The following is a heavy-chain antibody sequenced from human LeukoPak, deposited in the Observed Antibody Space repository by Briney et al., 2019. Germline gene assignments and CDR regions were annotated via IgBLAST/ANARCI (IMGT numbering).Heavy chain of an antibody. D-gene: IGHD5-18*01. CDR2: ISYDGSNK. Sequence: GGSLRLSCAASGFTFSSYSMNWVRQAPGKGLEWVAVISYDGSNKYYADSVKGRFTISRDNSKNTLYLQMNSLRAEDTAVYYCARDYRGTAMAPDYWGQGTLVTVSS. J-gene: IGHJ4*02. V-gene: IGHV3-30*03. CDR1: GFTFSSYS. CDR3: ARDYRGTAMAPDY.